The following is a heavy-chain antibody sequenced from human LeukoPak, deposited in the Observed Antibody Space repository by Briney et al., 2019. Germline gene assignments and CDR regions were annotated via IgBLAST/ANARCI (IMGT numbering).Heavy chain of an antibody. J-gene: IGHJ6*03. CDR1: GFTFDDYT. CDR3: AKDVSNRQGSYYYYYMDV. V-gene: IGHV3-43*01. D-gene: IGHD4-11*01. Sequence: GGSLRLSCAASGFTFDDYTMHWVRQAPGKGLEWVSLISWNGAGTYYADSVKGRFTISRDNSKNSLYLQMNSLRTEDTALYYCAKDVSNRQGSYYYYYMDVWGKGTTVTVSS. CDR2: ISWNGAGT.